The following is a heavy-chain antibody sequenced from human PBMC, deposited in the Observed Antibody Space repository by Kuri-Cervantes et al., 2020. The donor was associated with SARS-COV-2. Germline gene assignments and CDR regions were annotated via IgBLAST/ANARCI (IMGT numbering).Heavy chain of an antibody. V-gene: IGHV4-38-2*02. CDR3: ARHGLEYQLLSYFDY. D-gene: IGHD2-2*01. CDR2: IYHSGNT. Sequence: SETLSLTCTVAGYSISSGYYWGWIRQPPGKGLEWIGSIYHSGNTYYNPSLKSRVTISVDTSKNQFSLKLSSVTAADTAVYYCARHGLEYQLLSYFDYWGQGTLVTVSS. J-gene: IGHJ4*02. CDR1: GYSISSGYY.